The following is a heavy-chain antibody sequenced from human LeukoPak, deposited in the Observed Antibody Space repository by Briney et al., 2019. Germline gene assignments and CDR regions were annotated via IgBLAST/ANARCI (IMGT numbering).Heavy chain of an antibody. J-gene: IGHJ4*02. D-gene: IGHD3-3*01. CDR2: IFPIFGTA. CDR3: ARDGLDDYFWVY. V-gene: IGHV1-69*05. Sequence: SLKVSCKDSGGTFSSYALSWVRQAPGQGLEWMGRIFPIFGTANYAQKFQGRVTITTDESTSTAYMELSSLSSEDTAVYYCARDGLDDYFWVYWGQGTLVTVSS. CDR1: GGTFSSYA.